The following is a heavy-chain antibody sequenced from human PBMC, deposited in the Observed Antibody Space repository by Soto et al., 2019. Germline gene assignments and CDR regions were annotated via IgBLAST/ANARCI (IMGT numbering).Heavy chain of an antibody. CDR1: GGSISSSSYY. D-gene: IGHD5-12*01. V-gene: IGHV4-39*01. J-gene: IGHJ4*02. CDR3: AGHVNSGYDYFDY. Sequence: SETLSLTCTVSGGSISSSSYYWGWIRQPPGKGLEWIGSIYYSGSTYYNPSLKSRVTISVDTSKNQFSLKLSSVTAADTAVYYCAGHVNSGYDYFDYWGQGTLVTAPQ. CDR2: IYYSGST.